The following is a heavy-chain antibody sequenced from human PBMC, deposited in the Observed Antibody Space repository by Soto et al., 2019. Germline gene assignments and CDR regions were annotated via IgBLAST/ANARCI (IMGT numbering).Heavy chain of an antibody. CDR1: GYSFTSYW. V-gene: IGHV5-51*01. CDR2: IYPGDSDT. D-gene: IGHD2-21*01. CDR3: ARLFRGLDDSYGMDV. Sequence: GESLKISCKGSGYSFTSYWIGWVRQMPGKGLEWMGIIYPGDSDTRYSPSFQGQVTISADKSISTAYLQWSSLKASDTAMYYCARLFRGLDDSYGMDVWGQGTTVTVSS. J-gene: IGHJ6*02.